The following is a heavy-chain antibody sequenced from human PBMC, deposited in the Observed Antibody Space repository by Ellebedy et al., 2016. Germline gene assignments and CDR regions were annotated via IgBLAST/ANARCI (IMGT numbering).Heavy chain of an antibody. Sequence: SETLSLXXTVSGGSISSSSYYWGWIRQPPGKGLEWIGSIYYSGSTYYNPSLKSRVTISVDTSKNQFSLKLSSVTAADTAVYYCARDAVVAAIHYYYYGMDVWGQGTTVTVSS. CDR1: GGSISSSSYY. CDR3: ARDAVVAAIHYYYYGMDV. CDR2: IYYSGST. J-gene: IGHJ6*02. D-gene: IGHD2-15*01. V-gene: IGHV4-39*07.